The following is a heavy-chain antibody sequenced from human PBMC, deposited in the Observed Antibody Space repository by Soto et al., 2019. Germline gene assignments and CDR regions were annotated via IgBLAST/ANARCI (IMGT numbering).Heavy chain of an antibody. V-gene: IGHV4-39*01. CDR2: MYYSGST. J-gene: IGHJ4*02. D-gene: IGHD1-26*01. CDR1: GGSISSSNYH. Sequence: QLQLQESGPGLVKPSGTLSLTCTVSGGSISSSNYHWGWIRQPPGKGLEWIGSMYYSGSTYYNPSLKSRVTIAVATSKNQFSLQLTSVTAADTAVYHCARQVGNSPPGSWGQGTLVTVSS. CDR3: ARQVGNSPPGS.